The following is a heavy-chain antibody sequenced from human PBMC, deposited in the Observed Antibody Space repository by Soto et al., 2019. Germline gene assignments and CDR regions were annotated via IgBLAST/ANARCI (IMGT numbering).Heavy chain of an antibody. V-gene: IGHV3-20*04. D-gene: IGHD3-22*01. Sequence: GGSLRLSCAASGFTFSSYAMSWVRQAPGKGLEWVSGINWNGGSTGYADSVKGRFTISRDNAKNSLYLQMNSLRAEDTALYYCARGRVVVIRPDAFDIWGQGTMVT. CDR3: ARGRVVVIRPDAFDI. J-gene: IGHJ3*02. CDR2: INWNGGST. CDR1: GFTFSSYA.